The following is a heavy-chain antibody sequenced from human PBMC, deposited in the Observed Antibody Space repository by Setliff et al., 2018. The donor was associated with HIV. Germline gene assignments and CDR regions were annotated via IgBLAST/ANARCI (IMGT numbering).Heavy chain of an antibody. J-gene: IGHJ6*02. D-gene: IGHD3-3*01. CDR3: ARNFWNGPPDYYYYGLDV. CDR2: VYYTGST. Sequence: PSETLSLTCTVSSDSIRFYYWTWIRQPPGKGLEWIGNVYYTGSTNYNPSLKSRVTMSVDTSKNQFSLKLSSVTAADTAVYYCARNFWNGPPDYYYYGLDVWGQGTTVTVSS. V-gene: IGHV4-59*12. CDR1: SDSIRFYY.